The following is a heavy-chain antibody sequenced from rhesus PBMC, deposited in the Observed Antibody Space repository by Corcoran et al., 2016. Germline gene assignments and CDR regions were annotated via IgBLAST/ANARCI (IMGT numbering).Heavy chain of an antibody. CDR3: AREAGKGYGNSYYFDY. CDR1: GFTLSDYY. Sequence: EVQLVESGGGLAKPGGSLRLSCAASGFTLSDYYMAWVRQAPGKGLEWVSRISNGGGSTWYADSVKGRFTISRENAKNTLYLQMNSLRAEDKAVYYCAREAGKGYGNSYYFDYWGQGVLVTVSS. CDR2: ISNGGGST. V-gene: IGHV3-178*01. J-gene: IGHJ4*01. D-gene: IGHD4-35*01.